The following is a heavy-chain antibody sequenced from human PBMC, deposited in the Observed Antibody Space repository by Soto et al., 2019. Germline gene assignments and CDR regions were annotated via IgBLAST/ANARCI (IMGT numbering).Heavy chain of an antibody. CDR1: GFTFSTSN. CDR3: ARDGNRGYDMDV. CDR2: MSNTGRTI. V-gene: IGHV3-48*02. Sequence: LRLSCEGSGFTFSTSNKHWISQAPGKGLEWVSYMSNTGRTIFYADSVRGRFTISRDNAKNALFLQMNSLRDEDTAVYCCARDGNRGYDMDVWGQGTTVTVSS. J-gene: IGHJ6*02.